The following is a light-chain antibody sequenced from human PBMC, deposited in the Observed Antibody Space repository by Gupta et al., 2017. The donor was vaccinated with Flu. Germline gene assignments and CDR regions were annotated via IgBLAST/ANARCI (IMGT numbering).Light chain of an antibody. J-gene: IGLJ1*01. CDR3: HVWDDTTDHQV. V-gene: IGLV3-21*02. Sequence: GQTATITGGGDKIGDKSVHWYQQKPGQAPVLVAFGGSGRPSGIPERFSVSASGNTATLTLSGVEAGDEADYYCHVWDDTTDHQVFGTGTTVTVL. CDR2: GGS. CDR1: KIGDKS.